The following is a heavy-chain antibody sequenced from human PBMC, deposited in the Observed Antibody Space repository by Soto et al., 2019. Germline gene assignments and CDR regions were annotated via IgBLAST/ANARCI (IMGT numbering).Heavy chain of an antibody. CDR1: GFTFGGYP. J-gene: IGHJ5*02. CDR3: TRGYGGYETSPHYFDP. CDR2: IRGRAYSGTA. V-gene: IGHV3-49*03. Sequence: SLRLSCTAAGFTFGGYPMTWFRQAPGQGLEWVGFIRGRAYSGTAEYAASVQGRFTISRDDSKNIVYLQMNSLKTEDSAVYFCTRGYGGYETSPHYFDPWGQGTLVTVSS. D-gene: IGHD5-12*01.